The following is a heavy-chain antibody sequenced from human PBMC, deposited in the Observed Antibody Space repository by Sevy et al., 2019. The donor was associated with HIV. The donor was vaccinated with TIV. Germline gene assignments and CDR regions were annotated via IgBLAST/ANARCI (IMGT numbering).Heavy chain of an antibody. J-gene: IGHJ4*01. D-gene: IGHD3-22*01. Sequence: GGSLRLSCAASGFTFSYYNMNWVRQAPGKGLEWVSSISSGSSYVYHADSVKGRFTISRENTKNSLYLQMNSLRTEDTAVYYCASPLHYYDSPSAYWGQGTQVTVSS. V-gene: IGHV3-21*01. CDR3: ASPLHYYDSPSAY. CDR1: GFTFSYYN. CDR2: ISSGSSYV.